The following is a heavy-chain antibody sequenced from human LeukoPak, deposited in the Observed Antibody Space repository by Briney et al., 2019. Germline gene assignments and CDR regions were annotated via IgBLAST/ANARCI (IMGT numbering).Heavy chain of an antibody. CDR3: AREWLGSIVNDY. Sequence: AASVKVSCKASGGTFSSYAISWVRQAPGQGLEWMGGIIPIFGTANYAQKFQGRVTITADKSTSTAYMELSSLRSEDTAVYYCAREWLGSIVNDYWGQGTLVTVSS. CDR1: GGTFSSYA. CDR2: IIPIFGTA. D-gene: IGHD3-16*02. J-gene: IGHJ4*02. V-gene: IGHV1-69*06.